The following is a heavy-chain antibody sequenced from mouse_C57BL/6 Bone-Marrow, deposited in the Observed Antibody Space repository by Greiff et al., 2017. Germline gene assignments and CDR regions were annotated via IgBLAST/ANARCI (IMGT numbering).Heavy chain of an antibody. CDR3: ARHYYSNYFFYAMDY. Sequence: VQLKQSGPELVKPGASVKISCKASGYSFTDYNMNWVKQSNGKSLEWIGVINPNYGTTSYNQKFKGKATLTVDQSSSTAYMQLNSLTSEDSAVYYCARHYYSNYFFYAMDYWGQGTSVTVSS. CDR2: INPNYGTT. CDR1: GYSFTDYN. D-gene: IGHD2-5*01. V-gene: IGHV1-39*01. J-gene: IGHJ4*01.